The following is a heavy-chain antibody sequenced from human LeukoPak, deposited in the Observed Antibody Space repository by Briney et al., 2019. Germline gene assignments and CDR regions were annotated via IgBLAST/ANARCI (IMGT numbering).Heavy chain of an antibody. CDR3: VRQAGCYGGSCITDFDC. J-gene: IGHJ4*02. CDR1: GGSISSNTYD. CDR2: IHYSGST. V-gene: IGHV4-39*01. Sequence: ASETLSLTCTVSGGSISSNTYDWGWIRQPPGKGLEWIGTIHYSGSTYYKPSLKSRVTISVDTSKSQFSLKLTSVTAADTAVYYCVRQAGCYGGSCITDFDCWGQGTLVTVSS. D-gene: IGHD2-15*01.